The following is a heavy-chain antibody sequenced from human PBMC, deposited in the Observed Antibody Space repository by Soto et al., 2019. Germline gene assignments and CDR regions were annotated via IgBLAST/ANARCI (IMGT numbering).Heavy chain of an antibody. CDR3: ARSLGFCISTSCYPDAFDI. J-gene: IGHJ3*02. V-gene: IGHV4-39*01. Sequence: SETLPLTCTVSGGSITSSTYYWGWIRQPPGKGLEWIGTIYYSRSTYFNPSLKSRVTISVDTSKNQFSLKLSSVTAADTAVYYCARSLGFCISTSCYPDAFDIWGQGTMVTVSS. CDR2: IYYSRST. CDR1: GGSITSSTYY. D-gene: IGHD2-2*01.